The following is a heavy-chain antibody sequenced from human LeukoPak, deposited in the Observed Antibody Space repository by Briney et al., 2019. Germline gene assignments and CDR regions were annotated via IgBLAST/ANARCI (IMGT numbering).Heavy chain of an antibody. CDR2: IYHSGST. Sequence: SETLSLTCTVSGGSISSYYWSWIRQPPGKGLEWIGYIYHSGSTNYNPSLKSRVTISVDTSKNQFSLKLSSVTAADTAVYYCARAHPHFDYWGQGTLVTVSS. V-gene: IGHV4-59*01. CDR3: ARAHPHFDY. CDR1: GGSISSYY. J-gene: IGHJ4*02.